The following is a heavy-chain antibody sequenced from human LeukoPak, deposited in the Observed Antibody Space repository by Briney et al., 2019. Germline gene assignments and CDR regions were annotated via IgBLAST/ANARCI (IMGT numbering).Heavy chain of an antibody. CDR1: GFTFSSYE. Sequence: PGGSLRLSCAASGFTFSSYEMNWVRQAPGKGLEWVSYISSSGSTIYYADSVKGRFTISRDNAKNSLYLQMNSLRAEDTAVYYCARVQYVGGYDGTADYWGQGTLVTVS. V-gene: IGHV3-48*03. CDR3: ARVQYVGGYDGTADY. D-gene: IGHD1-26*01. CDR2: ISSSGSTI. J-gene: IGHJ4*02.